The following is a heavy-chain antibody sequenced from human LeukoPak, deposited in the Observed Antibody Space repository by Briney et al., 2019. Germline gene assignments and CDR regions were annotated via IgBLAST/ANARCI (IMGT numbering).Heavy chain of an antibody. CDR1: GFTFSSYG. D-gene: IGHD3-22*01. V-gene: IGHV3-7*01. J-gene: IGHJ4*02. Sequence: GGSLRLSCAASGFTFSSYGMHWVRQAPGKGLEWVANINLDGSVIHYVDSAKGRFTISRDNAKNSLYLQMNYLRAEDTALYYCATSDDSSGSDWGQGTLVTVSS. CDR3: ATSDDSSGSD. CDR2: INLDGSVI.